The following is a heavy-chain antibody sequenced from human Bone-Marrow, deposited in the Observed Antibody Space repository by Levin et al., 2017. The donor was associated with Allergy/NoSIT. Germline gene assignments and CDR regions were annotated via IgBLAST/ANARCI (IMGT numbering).Heavy chain of an antibody. J-gene: IGHJ6*02. V-gene: IGHV5-51*01. Sequence: GESLKISCRGSGSTFKNYWIAWVRQMPGKGLEWMGIIYPDDSDTQYSPSFRGQVTISADKSTNTAYLQWSSLKASDTAIYYCARRRADVGNYGLDVWGQGTTVIVSS. D-gene: IGHD2-15*01. CDR1: GSTFKNYW. CDR2: IYPDDSDT. CDR3: ARRRADVGNYGLDV.